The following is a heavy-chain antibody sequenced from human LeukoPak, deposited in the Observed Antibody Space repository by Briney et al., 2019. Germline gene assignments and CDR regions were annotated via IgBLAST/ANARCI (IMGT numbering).Heavy chain of an antibody. CDR3: AREGVPDAFDI. D-gene: IGHD2-8*01. CDR1: GGSFSGYY. Sequence: PSETLSLTCAVYGGSFSGYYWSWIRQPPGKGLEWIGEINHSGSTNYNPSLKRRVTISVDTSKNQFSLKLSSVTAADTAVYYCAREGVPDAFDIWGQGTMVTVSS. J-gene: IGHJ3*02. CDR2: INHSGST. V-gene: IGHV4-34*01.